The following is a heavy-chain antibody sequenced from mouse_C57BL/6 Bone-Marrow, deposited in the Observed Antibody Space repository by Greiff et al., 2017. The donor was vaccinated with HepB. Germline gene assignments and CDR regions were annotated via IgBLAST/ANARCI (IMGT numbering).Heavy chain of an antibody. J-gene: IGHJ3*01. D-gene: IGHD2-4*01. Sequence: EVQVVESGEGLVKPGGSLKLSCAASGFTFSSYAMSWVRQTPEKRLEWVAYISSGGDYIYYADTVKGRFTISRDNARNTLYLQMSSLKSEDTAMYYCTREGIYYDYVAYWGQGTLVTVSA. CDR1: GFTFSSYA. V-gene: IGHV5-9-1*02. CDR2: ISSGGDYI. CDR3: TREGIYYDYVAY.